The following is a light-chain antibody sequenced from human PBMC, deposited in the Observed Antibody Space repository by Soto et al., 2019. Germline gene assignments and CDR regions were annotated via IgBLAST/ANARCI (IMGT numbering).Light chain of an antibody. V-gene: IGKV1-9*01. CDR2: AAS. J-gene: IGKJ5*01. CDR3: QHLDSYST. CDR1: QGISSY. Sequence: DLQLTQSPSFLSASVGDRVTITCRASQGISSYLAWYQQKPGKAPKLLIYAASPLQSGVQSRFSGSGSGTEFTLTISSLQPEDFATYYCQHLDSYSTFGQGTRLEIK.